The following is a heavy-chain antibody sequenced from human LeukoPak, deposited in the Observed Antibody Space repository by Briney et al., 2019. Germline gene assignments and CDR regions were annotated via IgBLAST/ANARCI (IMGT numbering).Heavy chain of an antibody. V-gene: IGHV3-21*01. CDR1: GFTFRPYS. D-gene: IGHD4-17*01. CDR2: ISSSSNDI. CDR3: ATSRDYESYFDY. Sequence: PGGSLRLSCFLSGFTFRPYSMNWLRKPPGRGLEWLASISSSSNDIYYANSAEGRFTITRDNAKNSLYLQMNSPRAEDTAMYYCATSRDYESYFDYWGQGTLVTVSS. J-gene: IGHJ4*02.